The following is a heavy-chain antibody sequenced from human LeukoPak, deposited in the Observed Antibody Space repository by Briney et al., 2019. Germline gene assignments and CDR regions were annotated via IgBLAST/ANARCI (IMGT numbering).Heavy chain of an antibody. D-gene: IGHD3-10*01. V-gene: IGHV3-23*01. CDR1: GFTFSSYG. Sequence: PGGSLRLSCAASGFTFSSYGMSWVRQAPGKGLEWVSAISGSGGSTYYADSVKGRFTISRDNSKNTLYLQMNSLRAEDTAVYYCAKDGGYYYGSGSYLFDYWGQGTLVTVSS. J-gene: IGHJ4*02. CDR3: AKDGGYYYGSGSYLFDY. CDR2: ISGSGGST.